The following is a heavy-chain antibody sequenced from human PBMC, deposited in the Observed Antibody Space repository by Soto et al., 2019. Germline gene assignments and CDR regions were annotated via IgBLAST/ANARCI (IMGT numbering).Heavy chain of an antibody. CDR3: ARVGLYSNYIYYYYYMDV. Sequence: EVQLVESGGGLVQPGGSLRLSCAASGFTFSSYSMNWVRQAPGKGLEWVSSISSSSSYIYYADSVKGRFTISRDNAKNSLYLQMNSPRAEDTAVYYCARVGLYSNYIYYYYYMDVWGKGTTVTVSS. CDR1: GFTFSSYS. J-gene: IGHJ6*03. V-gene: IGHV3-21*01. D-gene: IGHD4-4*01. CDR2: ISSSSSYI.